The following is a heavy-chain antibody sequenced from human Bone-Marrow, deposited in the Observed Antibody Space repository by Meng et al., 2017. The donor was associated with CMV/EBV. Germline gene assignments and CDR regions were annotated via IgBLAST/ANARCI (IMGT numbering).Heavy chain of an antibody. CDR1: GFTFSDYY. J-gene: IGHJ6*02. CDR2: ISSSGSTI. Sequence: GGSLRLSCAASGFTFSDYYMSWIRQAPEKGLEWVSYISSSGSTIYYADSVKGRFTISRDNAKNSLYLQMNSLRAEDTAVYYCARYMTTETMGRALVDWGQGTTVTVSS. CDR3: ARYMTTETMGRALVD. D-gene: IGHD4-11*01. V-gene: IGHV3-11*01.